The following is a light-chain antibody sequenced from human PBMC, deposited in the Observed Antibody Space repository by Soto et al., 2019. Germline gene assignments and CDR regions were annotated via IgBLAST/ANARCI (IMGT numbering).Light chain of an antibody. Sequence: EVVMTQSPATLSVSTGERATLSCRASESVSRNLAWYQQKPGQAPRLLIYDASTRATGIPDRFSGGGSGTEFTLTISSLQSEDFVVYYCQQYNSWPPITFGQGTRLEI. J-gene: IGKJ5*01. CDR2: DAS. CDR3: QQYNSWPPIT. V-gene: IGKV3-15*01. CDR1: ESVSRN.